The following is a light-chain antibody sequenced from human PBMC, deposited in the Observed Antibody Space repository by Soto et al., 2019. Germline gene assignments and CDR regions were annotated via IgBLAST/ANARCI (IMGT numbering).Light chain of an antibody. CDR1: QSVSSSY. J-gene: IGKJ1*01. Sequence: ETVLTQSPGTLSLSPGERATLSCRASQSVSSSYLSWYQQKPGQAPRLLIYGASSRATGIPDRLSGSGSGTDLTLTISRLEPEDFAVYYCQQYGSSPPSWTFGPGTKVEIK. CDR2: GAS. V-gene: IGKV3-20*01. CDR3: QQYGSSPPSWT.